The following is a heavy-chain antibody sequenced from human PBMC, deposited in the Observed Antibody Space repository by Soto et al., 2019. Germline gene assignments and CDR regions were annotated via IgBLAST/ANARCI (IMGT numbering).Heavy chain of an antibody. CDR1: GYTFTSYA. V-gene: IGHV1-3*01. D-gene: IGHD2-15*01. CDR2: INAGNGNT. J-gene: IGHJ4*02. Sequence: GASVKVSCKASGYTFTSYAMRWVRQAPGQRLEWMGWINAGNGNTKYSQKFQGRVTITRDTSASTAYMELSSLRSEDTAVYYCARVGYCSGGSCYAFDYWGQGTLVTVSS. CDR3: ARVGYCSGGSCYAFDY.